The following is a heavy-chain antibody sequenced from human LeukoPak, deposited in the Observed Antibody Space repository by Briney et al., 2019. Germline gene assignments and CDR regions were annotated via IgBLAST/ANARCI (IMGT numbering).Heavy chain of an antibody. Sequence: QPGGSLRLSCAVSGFRASDYYMSWARQAPGKGLEWVGLIRDSGEAFYADFARGRFAISRDESENTLYLQMNSLRVEDTAVYFCARDRAANQDWVEFDPWGQGTPVIVSS. J-gene: IGHJ5*02. D-gene: IGHD3/OR15-3a*01. CDR1: GFRASDYY. V-gene: IGHV3-66*03. CDR3: ARDRAANQDWVEFDP. CDR2: IRDSGEA.